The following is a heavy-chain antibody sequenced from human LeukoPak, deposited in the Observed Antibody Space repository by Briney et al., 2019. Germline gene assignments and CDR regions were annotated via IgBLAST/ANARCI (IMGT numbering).Heavy chain of an antibody. V-gene: IGHV1-2*06. CDR1: GYTFTSYY. D-gene: IGHD1-26*01. CDR2: INPNNGAT. J-gene: IGHJ4*02. CDR3: TRESGTYHGDDY. Sequence: ASVKVSFKASGYTFTSYYMHWVRQAPGQGLEWMGRINPNNGATNYAQKLQGRVTITGDTSISTAYMELSSLRSDDTAVYYCTRESGTYHGDDYWGQGTLVTVSS.